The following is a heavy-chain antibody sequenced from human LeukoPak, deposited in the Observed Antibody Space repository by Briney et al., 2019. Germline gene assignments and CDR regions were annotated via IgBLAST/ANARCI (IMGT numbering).Heavy chain of an antibody. CDR3: ARDLGENFWSGYYFYYYYGMDV. CDR1: GFTVSSNY. D-gene: IGHD3-3*01. Sequence: GGSLRLSCAASGFTVSSNYMSWVRQAPGKGLEWVSVIYSGGSTYYADSVKGRFTISRDNSKNTLYLQMNSLRAEDTAVYYCARDLGENFWSGYYFYYYYGMDVWGQGTTVTVSS. V-gene: IGHV3-66*01. CDR2: IYSGGST. J-gene: IGHJ6*02.